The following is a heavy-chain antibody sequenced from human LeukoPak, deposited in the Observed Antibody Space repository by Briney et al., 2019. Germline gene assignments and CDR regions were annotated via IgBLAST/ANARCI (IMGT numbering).Heavy chain of an antibody. CDR2: ITGGGFVS. CDR3: AKDQEPSIGIAAAGTDDAFDI. V-gene: IGHV3-23*01. CDR1: GFTFSSYA. J-gene: IGHJ3*02. Sequence: GGSLRLSCAASGFTFSSYAMTWVRQSPGMGLEWVATITGGGFVSFYADSVKGRFTISRDSSKDSLYLQMNSLRAEDTAVYYCAKDQEPSIGIAAAGTDDAFDIWGQGTMVTVSS. D-gene: IGHD6-13*01.